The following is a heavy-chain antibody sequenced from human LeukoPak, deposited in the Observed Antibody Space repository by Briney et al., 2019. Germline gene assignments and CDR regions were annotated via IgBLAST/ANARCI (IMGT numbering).Heavy chain of an antibody. CDR3: ARTARFGGVFDI. J-gene: IGHJ3*02. V-gene: IGHV4-61*02. CDR1: GGSISSGSYY. Sequence: SETLSLTCTVSGGSISSGSYYWSWIRQPAGKGLEWIGRIYTSGSTNYNPSLKSRVTISVDTSKNQFSLKLSSVTAADTAVYYCARTARFGGVFDIWGQGTMVTVSS. D-gene: IGHD3-10*01. CDR2: IYTSGST.